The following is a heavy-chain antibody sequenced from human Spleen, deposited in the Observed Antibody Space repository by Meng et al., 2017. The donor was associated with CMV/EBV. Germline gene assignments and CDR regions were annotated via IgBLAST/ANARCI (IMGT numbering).Heavy chain of an antibody. J-gene: IGHJ6*02. CDR2: ISGSGGST. D-gene: IGHD3-9*01. CDR1: GFTFSSYA. V-gene: IGHV3-23*01. Sequence: GGSLRLSCAASGFTFSSYAMSWVRQAPGKGLEWVSAISGSGGSTYYADSVKGRFTISRDNGKNVLYLQMNSLRVEDTALYYCAKDLAPDMAMFKARDPLYYNYAMDVWGQGTTVTVSS. CDR3: AKDLAPDMAMFKARDPLYYNYAMDV.